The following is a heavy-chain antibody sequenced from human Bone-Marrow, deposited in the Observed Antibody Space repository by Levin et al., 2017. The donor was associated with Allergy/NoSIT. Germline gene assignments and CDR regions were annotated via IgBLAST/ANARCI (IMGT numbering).Heavy chain of an antibody. Sequence: ASVKVSCKVSGYTLIELSIHWVRQAPGKGLEWMGGFDPEDGEDGETVYAQKFQGRVTMTEDTTTDTAYMELRSLRSEDTAVYYCATIPSLVSAGDSPYFFDFWGQGTLVTVSS. CDR2: FDPEDGEDGET. D-gene: IGHD2-2*01. CDR3: ATIPSLVSAGDSPYFFDF. V-gene: IGHV1-24*01. CDR1: GYTLIELS. J-gene: IGHJ4*02.